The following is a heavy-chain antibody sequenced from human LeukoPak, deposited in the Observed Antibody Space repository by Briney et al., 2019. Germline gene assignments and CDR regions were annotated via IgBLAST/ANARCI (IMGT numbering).Heavy chain of an antibody. CDR3: AKVRKFLIVVVRTCCEYFQH. CDR2: ISGSGGGT. D-gene: IGHD3-22*01. V-gene: IGHV3-23*01. J-gene: IGHJ1*01. Sequence: GGSLRLSCAASGFTFSSYAMSWVRQAPGKGLEWVSAISGSGGGTYYADSVKGRFTISRDNSKNTLYLQMNSLRAEDTAVYYCAKVRKFLIVVVRTCCEYFQHWGQGTLVTVSS. CDR1: GFTFSSYA.